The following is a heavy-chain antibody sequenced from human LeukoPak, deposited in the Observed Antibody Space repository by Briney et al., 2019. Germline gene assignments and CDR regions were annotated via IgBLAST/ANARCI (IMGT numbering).Heavy chain of an antibody. J-gene: IGHJ6*04. CDR2: ISSSGSTI. CDR3: AELGITMIGGV. Sequence: PGGSLRLSCAASGFTFSKMNWVRQAPGKGLEWVSYISSSGSTIYYADSVKGRFTISRDNAKNSLYLQMNSLRAEDTAVYHCAELGITMIGGVWGKGTTVTISS. D-gene: IGHD3-10*02. V-gene: IGHV3-48*03. CDR1: GFTFSK.